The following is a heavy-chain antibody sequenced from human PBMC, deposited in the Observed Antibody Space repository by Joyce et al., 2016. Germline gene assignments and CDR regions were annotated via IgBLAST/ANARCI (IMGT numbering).Heavy chain of an antibody. CDR3: TRSSRTGYTAGWPDFDY. Sequence: QVPLLESGGGVAQPGRSLRLYCAASEFAFSSHAMHGVRQAPSKGLACVAVMSYDGSHQYYADAVRGRFTISRDNSQNTLYLQMNSLRVEDTAVYYCTRSSRTGYTAGWPDFDYWGQGTLVTVSS. CDR1: EFAFSSHA. J-gene: IGHJ4*02. CDR2: MSYDGSHQ. D-gene: IGHD2-2*02. V-gene: IGHV3-30*03.